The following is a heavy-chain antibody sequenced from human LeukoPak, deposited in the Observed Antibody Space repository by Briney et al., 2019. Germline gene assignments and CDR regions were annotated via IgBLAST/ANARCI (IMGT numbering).Heavy chain of an antibody. CDR1: GFTFSSYS. Sequence: PGGSLRLSCAASGFTFSSYSMNWVRQAPGKGLEWVSYISSSSSTIYNADSVKGRFTISRDNAKNSLYLQMNSLRAEDTAVYYCARDSTGYKAVAGTFDYWGQGTLVTVSS. CDR2: ISSSSSTI. J-gene: IGHJ4*02. V-gene: IGHV3-48*01. CDR3: ARDSTGYKAVAGTFDY. D-gene: IGHD6-19*01.